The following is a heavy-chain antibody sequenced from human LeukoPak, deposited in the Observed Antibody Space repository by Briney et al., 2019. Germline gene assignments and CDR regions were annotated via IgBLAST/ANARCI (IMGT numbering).Heavy chain of an antibody. V-gene: IGHV3-23*01. J-gene: IGHJ4*02. Sequence: GGSLRLSWAASGFTFSSYGMSWVRQAPGKGLEWVSGFSGSGGSTYYADSVKGRFTISRDNGKNSLDLQMNSLRAEDTAVYYCARPELPGWSVLSDFWGQGTLVTVSS. D-gene: IGHD2-15*01. CDR3: ARPELPGWSVLSDF. CDR1: GFTFSSYG. CDR2: FSGSGGST.